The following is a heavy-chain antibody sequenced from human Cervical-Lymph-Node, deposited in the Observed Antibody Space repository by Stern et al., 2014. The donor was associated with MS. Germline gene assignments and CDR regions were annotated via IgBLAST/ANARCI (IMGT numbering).Heavy chain of an antibody. J-gene: IGHJ5*02. CDR1: GYTFINYD. CDR2: MNPNIGNT. Sequence: VQLVQSGAEVKKPGASVKVSCKASGYTFINYDINWVRQAPGRGLEWVGWMNPNIGNTGYAQEFQGRFTMTTNTSISTVYMELSSLTSDDTAVYYCARGLVVSSSLWFDPWGQGTLVTVSS. CDR3: ARGLVVSSSLWFDP. D-gene: IGHD6-6*01. V-gene: IGHV1-8*01.